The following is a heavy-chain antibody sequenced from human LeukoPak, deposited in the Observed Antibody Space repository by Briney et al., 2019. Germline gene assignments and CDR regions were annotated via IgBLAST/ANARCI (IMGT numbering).Heavy chain of an antibody. D-gene: IGHD3-16*01. CDR1: GFMFSRFG. V-gene: IGHV3-23*01. CDR3: GRDPNGDYVGAFEF. Sequence: GGSLRLSCVGSGFMFSRFGLIWVRQAPGKGLEWVSGIHGNGETTYYGDSVKGRFTISRDNSKSTLYLQMNSLRVEDTAEYFCGRDPNGDYVGAFEFRGQGTKVAVSS. CDR2: IHGNGETT. J-gene: IGHJ3*01.